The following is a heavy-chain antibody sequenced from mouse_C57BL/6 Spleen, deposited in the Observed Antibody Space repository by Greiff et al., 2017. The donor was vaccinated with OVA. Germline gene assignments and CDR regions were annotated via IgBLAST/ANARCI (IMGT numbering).Heavy chain of an antibody. V-gene: IGHV1-62-2*01. D-gene: IGHD2-2*01. J-gene: IGHJ4*01. CDR1: GYTFTEYT. Sequence: QVQLQQSGAELVKPGASVKLSCKASGYTFTEYTIHWVKQRSGQGLEWIGWFYPGSGSIKYNEKFKDKTTLTADKSSSTVYMELSRLTSEDSAVYFCARHEERGYDEGNYAMDYWGQGTSVTVSS. CDR3: ARHEERGYDEGNYAMDY. CDR2: FYPGSGSI.